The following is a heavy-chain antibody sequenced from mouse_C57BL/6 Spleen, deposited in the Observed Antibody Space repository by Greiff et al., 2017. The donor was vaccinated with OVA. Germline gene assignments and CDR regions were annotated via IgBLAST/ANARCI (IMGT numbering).Heavy chain of an antibody. V-gene: IGHV5-15*04. CDR2: ISNLAYSI. J-gene: IGHJ3*01. D-gene: IGHD4-1*01. CDR1: GFTFSDYG. CDR3: SRREITGTEAWCAY. Sequence: EVKVVESGGGLVQPGGSLKLSCAASGFTFSDYGMAWVRQAPRKGPEWVAFISNLAYSIYYADTVTGRFTISRENAKNTLLLVMSSLRSEDAALYYCSRREITGTEAWCAYWGQGTLVTVSA.